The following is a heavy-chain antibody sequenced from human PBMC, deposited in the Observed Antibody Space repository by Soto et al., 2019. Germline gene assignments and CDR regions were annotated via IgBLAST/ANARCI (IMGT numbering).Heavy chain of an antibody. CDR3: ARVRQLVVYFFYYMDV. Sequence: QVQLLQSGPEVKKPGASVKVSCKASGYTFTNYGITWVRQAPGQGLEWMGGIGAYNGETHYTEELQGRVTMTTDTSTSTAYMELRRPKSDGTAVYYCARVRQLVVYFFYYMDVWCKGTSVTVSS. CDR1: GYTFTNYG. V-gene: IGHV1-18*01. CDR2: IGAYNGET. D-gene: IGHD6-6*01. J-gene: IGHJ6*03.